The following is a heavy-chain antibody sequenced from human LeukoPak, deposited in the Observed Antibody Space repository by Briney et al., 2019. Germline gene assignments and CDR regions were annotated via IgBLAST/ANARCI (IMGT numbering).Heavy chain of an antibody. Sequence: SETLALTCAVSGYSISSGYDWGWIRQPPGKGLEWIGSIYHSGSTYYNPSLKSRVTISVDTSKNQFSLKLSSVTAADTAVYYCASRIMITFGGVIAFDYWGQGTLVTVSS. CDR3: ASRIMITFGGVIAFDY. CDR1: GYSISSGYD. V-gene: IGHV4-38-2*01. CDR2: IYHSGST. J-gene: IGHJ4*02. D-gene: IGHD3-16*02.